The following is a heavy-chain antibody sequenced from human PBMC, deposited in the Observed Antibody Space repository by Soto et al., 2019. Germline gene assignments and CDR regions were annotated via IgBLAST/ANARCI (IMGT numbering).Heavy chain of an antibody. CDR1: GYTFTSYA. Sequence: ASVKVSCKASGYTFTSYAMNWVRQAPGQRLEWMGWINAGNGNTKYSQKFQGRVTITRDTSASTAYMELSSLRSEDTAVYFCARDPGYSYGTTWGQGTLVPVSS. CDR3: ARDPGYSYGTT. CDR2: INAGNGNT. J-gene: IGHJ5*02. D-gene: IGHD5-18*01. V-gene: IGHV1-3*01.